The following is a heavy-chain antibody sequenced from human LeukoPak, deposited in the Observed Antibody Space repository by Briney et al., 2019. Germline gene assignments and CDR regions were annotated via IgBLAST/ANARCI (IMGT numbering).Heavy chain of an antibody. D-gene: IGHD5-18*01. V-gene: IGHV3-23*01. J-gene: IGHJ4*02. CDR1: GFTFSAYA. CDR3: AKNGGDSYGTGHFDC. CDR2: VGGSGAGT. Sequence: GGSLRLSCAASGFTFSAYAMTWVRQGPGKGLEWVSAVGGSGAGTYYADSVKGRFTISRDNSKNTLNLQMNSLRAEDTAVFYCAKNGGDSYGTGHFDCWGQGALVTVSS.